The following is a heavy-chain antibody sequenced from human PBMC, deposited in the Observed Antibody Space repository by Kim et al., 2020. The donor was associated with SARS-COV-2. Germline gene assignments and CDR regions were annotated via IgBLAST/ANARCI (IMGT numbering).Heavy chain of an antibody. V-gene: IGHV5-51*01. J-gene: IGHJ6*02. CDR2: IYPGDSDT. CDR3: ARHRVAQWLNDYYYYGMDV. CDR1: GYNFTSYW. Sequence: GESLKISCKGSGYNFTSYWIGWVRQMPGKGLEWMGIIYPGDSDTRYSPSFQGQVTISADKSISTAYLQWSSLKASDTAMYYCARHRVAQWLNDYYYYGMDVWGQGTTVTVSS. D-gene: IGHD6-19*01.